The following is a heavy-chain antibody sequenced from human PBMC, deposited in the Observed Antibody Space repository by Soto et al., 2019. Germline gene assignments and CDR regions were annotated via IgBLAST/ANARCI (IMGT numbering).Heavy chain of an antibody. D-gene: IGHD3-9*01. J-gene: IGHJ6*02. CDR1: GYTFTSYG. CDR2: ISAYNGNT. CDR3: ARDAELRYFDYYYYGMDV. Sequence: GASVKVSCKASGYTFTSYGISWVRQAPGQGLEWMGWISAYNGNTNYAQKLQGRVTMTTDTSTSTAYMELRSLRSDGTAVYYCARDAELRYFDYYYYGMDVWGQGTTVTVSS. V-gene: IGHV1-18*04.